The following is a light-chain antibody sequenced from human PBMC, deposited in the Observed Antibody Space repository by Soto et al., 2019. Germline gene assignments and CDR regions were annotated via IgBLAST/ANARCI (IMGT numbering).Light chain of an antibody. CDR2: GNS. CDR1: SSNIGAGYD. J-gene: IGLJ2*01. Sequence: QSVLTQPPSVSGAPGQRVTISCTGISSNIGAGYDVHWYQQLPGTAPKLLIYGNSHRPSGVPDRFSGSKSGTSASLAITGLQAEDEADYYCQSYDSSLSGVVFGGGTKLTVL. CDR3: QSYDSSLSGVV. V-gene: IGLV1-40*01.